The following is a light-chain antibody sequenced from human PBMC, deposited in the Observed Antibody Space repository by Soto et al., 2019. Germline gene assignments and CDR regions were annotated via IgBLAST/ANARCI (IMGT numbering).Light chain of an antibody. CDR3: SSYTTRDTWV. J-gene: IGLJ3*02. V-gene: IGLV2-14*01. CDR1: SSDVGGYNY. CDR2: EVT. Sequence: QSALTQPASVSGSPGQSITISCTGTSSDVGGYNYVSWYQQHPGKAPQLMIYEVTKRPSGVSNRFSGSKSGNTASLTISGLQAEDEADYYCSSYTTRDTWVFGGGTKVTVL.